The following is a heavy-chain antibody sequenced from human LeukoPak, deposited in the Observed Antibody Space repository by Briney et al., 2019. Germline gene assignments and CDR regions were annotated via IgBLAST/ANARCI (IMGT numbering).Heavy chain of an antibody. CDR1: GGSISSYY. D-gene: IGHD3-22*01. Sequence: PSETLSLTCTVSGGSISSYYWSWIRQPPGKGLEWIGYIYTSGSINYNPSLKSRVTISLVTSKNQFSLKLSSVTAADTAVYYCARHGPYDSSGFYWFDPWGQGTLVTVSS. V-gene: IGHV4-4*09. CDR2: IYTSGSI. CDR3: ARHGPYDSSGFYWFDP. J-gene: IGHJ5*02.